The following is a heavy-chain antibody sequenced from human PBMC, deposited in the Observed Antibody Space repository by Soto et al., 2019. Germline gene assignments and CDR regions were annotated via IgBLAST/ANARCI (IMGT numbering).Heavy chain of an antibody. V-gene: IGHV1-3*04. D-gene: IGHD2-8*01. CDR2: INTDNGNT. J-gene: IGHJ4*02. CDR3: ARDLFPPCTNGVCYSLPYNTNAPVPNDY. CDR1: GYVFTKYL. Sequence: ASVKVSCKASGYVFTKYLMHWVRQAPGQRLEWMGWINTDNGNTRYSQKFQGRVTIARDTSATTAYMELSSLKSDDTAVYYCARDLFPPCTNGVCYSLPYNTNAPVPNDYWGQGTLVTVSS.